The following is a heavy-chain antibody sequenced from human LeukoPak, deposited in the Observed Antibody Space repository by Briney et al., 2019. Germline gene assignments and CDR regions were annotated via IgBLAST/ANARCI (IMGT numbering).Heavy chain of an antibody. D-gene: IGHD6-19*01. Sequence: PGGSLRLSCAASGFTFSSYAMSWVRQAPGKGLEWVSSISASGGGTSTADSVKGRFIISRDNSKNTLYLQMNSLRAEDTAVYYCAKEYSSGWAYFFFDYWGQGTLVTVSS. V-gene: IGHV3-23*01. J-gene: IGHJ4*02. CDR2: ISASGGGT. CDR1: GFTFSSYA. CDR3: AKEYSSGWAYFFFDY.